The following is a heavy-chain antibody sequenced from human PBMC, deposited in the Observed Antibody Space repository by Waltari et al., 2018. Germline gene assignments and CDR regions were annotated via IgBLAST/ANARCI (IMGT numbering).Heavy chain of an antibody. CDR1: GFTFSSYA. CDR2: ISYDGSNK. Sequence: QLVESGGGVVQPGRSLRLSCAASGFTFSSYAMHWVRQAPGKGLEWVAVISYDGSNKYYADSVKGRFTISRDNSKNTLYLQMNSLRAEDTAVYYCAREAYGERAFDIWGQGTMVTVSS. CDR3: AREAYGERAFDI. D-gene: IGHD4-17*01. V-gene: IGHV3-30-3*01. J-gene: IGHJ3*02.